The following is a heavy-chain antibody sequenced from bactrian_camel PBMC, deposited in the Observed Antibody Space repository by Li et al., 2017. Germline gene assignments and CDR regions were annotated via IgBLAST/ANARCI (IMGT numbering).Heavy chain of an antibody. CDR2: IDGDIYT. J-gene: IGHJ6*01. V-gene: IGHV3S53*01. CDR1: GYTFSSDT. Sequence: HVQLVESGGGSVQAGGSLRLSCAVSGYTFSSDTMGWFRQAPGKTREGVAAIDGDIYTTYANSVKGRSTISQDNAKNTVYLQMNSLKPEDTAMYYCAARGPYCYTKLSVRDFTYWGQGTQVTVS. D-gene: IGHD2*01. CDR3: AARGPYCYTKLSVRDFTY.